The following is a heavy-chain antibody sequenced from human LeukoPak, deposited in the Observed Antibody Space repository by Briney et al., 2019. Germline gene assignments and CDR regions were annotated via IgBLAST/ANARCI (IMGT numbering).Heavy chain of an antibody. CDR1: GFTFSSYE. Sequence: GGSLRLSCAASGFTFSSYEMNWVRQAPGKGLEWVSYISSSGSTIYYADSVKGRFTISRDNSKNTLYLQMNSLRAEDTAVYYCAKAVLDKMFAFDIWGQGTMVTVSS. V-gene: IGHV3-48*03. D-gene: IGHD3/OR15-3a*01. CDR2: ISSSGSTI. J-gene: IGHJ3*02. CDR3: AKAVLDKMFAFDI.